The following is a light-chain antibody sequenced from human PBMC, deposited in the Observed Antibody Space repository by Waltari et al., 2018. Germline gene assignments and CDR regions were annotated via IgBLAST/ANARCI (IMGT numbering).Light chain of an antibody. CDR1: ALSRQF. CDR2: KDK. CDR3: QSSDSGGFVT. Sequence: SFALKQPPSVSVSPGQTARITCSADALSRQFAYWYRQRPGQAPLLLIYKDKERPLGCPYRISGSSSGTTATLTISGVQAEDEADYFCQSSDSGGFVTFGDGTKLTV. V-gene: IGLV3-25*03. J-gene: IGLJ2*01.